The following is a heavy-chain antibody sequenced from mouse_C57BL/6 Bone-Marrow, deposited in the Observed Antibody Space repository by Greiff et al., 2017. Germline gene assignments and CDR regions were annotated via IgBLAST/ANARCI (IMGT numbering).Heavy chain of an antibody. V-gene: IGHV6-6*01. Sequence: EVKLMESGGGLVQPGGSMKLSCAASGFTFSDAWMDWVRQSPEKGLEWGAEIRNKANNHATYYAESVKGRFTISRDDSKSSVYLQMNSLRAEDTGIYYCTRNRGPYFDYLGQGTTLTVSS. CDR2: IRNKANNHAT. J-gene: IGHJ2*01. D-gene: IGHD3-3*01. CDR1: GFTFSDAW. CDR3: TRNRGPYFDY.